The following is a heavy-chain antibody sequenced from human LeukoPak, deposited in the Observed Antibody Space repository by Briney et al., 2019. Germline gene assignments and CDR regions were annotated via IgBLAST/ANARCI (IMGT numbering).Heavy chain of an antibody. CDR3: ARDGPPYDYVWGSYRYKGNYFDY. CDR1: GYTFTCYY. CDR2: INPNSGGT. D-gene: IGHD3-16*02. V-gene: IGHV1-2*04. Sequence: ASVKVSCKASGYTFTCYYMHWVRQAPGQGLEWMGWINPNSGGTNYAQKFQGWVTMTRDTSISTAYMELSRLRSDDTAVYYCARDGPPYDYVWGSYRYKGNYFDYWGQGTLVTVSS. J-gene: IGHJ4*02.